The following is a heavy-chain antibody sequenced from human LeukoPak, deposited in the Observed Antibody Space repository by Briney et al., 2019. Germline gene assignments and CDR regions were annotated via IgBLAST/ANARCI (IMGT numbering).Heavy chain of an antibody. CDR3: ARFAYCGSNCWYYFDY. J-gene: IGHJ4*02. CDR1: GGSISSYY. Sequence: SETLSLTCTVSGGSISSYYWSWIRQPPGKGLEWIGYIYYTGGTNYNPSLKSRVTISADTSENQFSLKLSSVTAADTAVYYCARFAYCGSNCWYYFDYWGQGTLVTVSS. D-gene: IGHD2-21*02. CDR2: IYYTGGT. V-gene: IGHV4-59*08.